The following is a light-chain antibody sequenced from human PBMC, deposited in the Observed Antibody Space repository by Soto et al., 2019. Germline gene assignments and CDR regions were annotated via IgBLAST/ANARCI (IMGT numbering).Light chain of an antibody. Sequence: QSVLTQPPSVSGAPGQRVTISCTGRSSNIGAGYDVHWYQQLPGTAPKLLIYGNSNRPSGVPDRFSGSKSGTSASLAITGLQAEDEADYYCQSYDSSLSGNYVFGTGTKLTVL. CDR3: QSYDSSLSGNYV. J-gene: IGLJ1*01. V-gene: IGLV1-40*01. CDR2: GNS. CDR1: SSNIGAGYD.